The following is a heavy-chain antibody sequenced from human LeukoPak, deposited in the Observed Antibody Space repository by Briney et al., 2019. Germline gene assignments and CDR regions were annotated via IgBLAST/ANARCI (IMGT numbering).Heavy chain of an antibody. Sequence: PGGSLRLSCAASGFTFSSYSMNWVRQAPGKGLEWVSFISTGSGSIYYADSVKGRFTISRDNAKNSLYLQMNSLRADDTAVYYCARVRGSGWYVDYWGQGTLVTVSS. CDR2: ISTGSGSI. CDR1: GFTFSSYS. V-gene: IGHV3-21*01. D-gene: IGHD6-19*01. CDR3: ARVRGSGWYVDY. J-gene: IGHJ4*02.